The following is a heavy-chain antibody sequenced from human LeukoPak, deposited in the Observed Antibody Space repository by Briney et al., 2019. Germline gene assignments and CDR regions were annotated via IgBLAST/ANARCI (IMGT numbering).Heavy chain of an antibody. J-gene: IGHJ5*02. V-gene: IGHV1-2*02. CDR2: VNPDSGGT. D-gene: IGHD2-2*01. CDR1: AYTFTAYQ. Sequence: GASVEVSCKASAYTFTAYQIHWVRQAPGQGLEWMGWVNPDSGGTNYSQTFQDRVTMTRDTSISTAYMELSRLRSDDTAVYYCAREYCSTSSCYLKRWFDPWGQGTLVTVSS. CDR3: AREYCSTSSCYLKRWFDP.